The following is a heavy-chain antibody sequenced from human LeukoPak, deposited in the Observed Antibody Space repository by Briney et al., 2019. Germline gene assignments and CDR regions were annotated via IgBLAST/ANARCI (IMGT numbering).Heavy chain of an antibody. CDR3: ARDGRVRGVNRWFDP. CDR1: GYTFTSYY. V-gene: IGHV1-2*02. D-gene: IGHD3-10*01. Sequence: ASVKVSCKASGYTFTSYYMHWVRQAPGQGLEWMGWINPNSGGTNYAQKFQGRVTMTRDTSISTAYMELSRPRSDDTAVYYCARDGRVRGVNRWFDPWGQGTLVTVSS. CDR2: INPNSGGT. J-gene: IGHJ5*02.